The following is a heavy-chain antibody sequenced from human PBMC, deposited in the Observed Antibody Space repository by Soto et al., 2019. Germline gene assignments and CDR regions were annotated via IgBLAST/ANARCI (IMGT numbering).Heavy chain of an antibody. CDR1: GYNFPDFW. J-gene: IGHJ4*02. CDR3: ATPYGNFDY. V-gene: IGHV5-51*01. CDR2: IFPRDSDT. D-gene: IGHD4-17*01. Sequence: GESLKISCKASGYNFPDFWIGWVRQMPGKGLERMGIIFPRDSDTKYRPSFQGQVTISADKSISTAYLQWSSLKASDTAMYYCATPYGNFDYWGQGTPVTVSS.